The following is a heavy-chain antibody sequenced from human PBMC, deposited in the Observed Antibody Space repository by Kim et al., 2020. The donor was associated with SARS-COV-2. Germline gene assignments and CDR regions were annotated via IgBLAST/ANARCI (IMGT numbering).Heavy chain of an antibody. CDR2: INSDGSST. CDR3: AKATVYGSGIPGY. CDR1: GFTFSSYW. D-gene: IGHD3-10*01. V-gene: IGHV3-74*01. Sequence: WGSLRLSCAASGFTFSSYWIHWVRQAPGKGLVWVSCINSDGSSTNYADSVKGRFTISRDNAKNTLYLQMNSLRAEDTAVYYCAKATVYGSGIPGYWGQGTLVTVSS. J-gene: IGHJ4*02.